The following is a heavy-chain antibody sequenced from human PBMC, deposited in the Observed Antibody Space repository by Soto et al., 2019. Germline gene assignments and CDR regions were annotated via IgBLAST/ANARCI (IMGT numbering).Heavy chain of an antibody. V-gene: IGHV1-3*01. CDR1: GYTFTTYT. CDR3: ARFIGGAYGMDV. D-gene: IGHD2-15*01. CDR2: INVANGNT. J-gene: IGHJ6*02. Sequence: GASVKVSCKASGYTFTTYTMHWVRQAPGQRLEWMGWINVANGNTKYSQKFQGRVTITRDTSASTTYMELSSLISEDTAVYYCARFIGGAYGMDVCGQGSSVPVAS.